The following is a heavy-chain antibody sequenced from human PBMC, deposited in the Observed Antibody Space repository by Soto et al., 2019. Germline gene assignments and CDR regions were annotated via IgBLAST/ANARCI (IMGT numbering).Heavy chain of an antibody. V-gene: IGHV3-33*01. Sequence: QVQLVESGGRVVQPGRSLRLSCAASGFIFNNYGMHWVRQAPGKGLEWVAVIWYDGGYKYADSVKGRFTIARDNFKNILYLQMNSLRVDDTAVYYCARDQSGYNHLGDDWGQGTLVTVSS. J-gene: IGHJ4*02. CDR2: IWYDGGYK. D-gene: IGHD5-12*01. CDR3: ARDQSGYNHLGDD. CDR1: GFIFNNYG.